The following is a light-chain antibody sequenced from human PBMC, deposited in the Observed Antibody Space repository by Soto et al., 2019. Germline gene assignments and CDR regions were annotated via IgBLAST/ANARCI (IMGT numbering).Light chain of an antibody. Sequence: ERVWTQSPGTLSLSPGERATLSCRASQSVNSDYLAWYQQKPGQAPRLLIYAASSRATGIPDRFSGSGSGTDFTLTFTRLEPEDFAVYYCQQYGGSPFTFGPGTKVDI. CDR2: AAS. V-gene: IGKV3-20*01. CDR1: QSVNSDY. J-gene: IGKJ3*01. CDR3: QQYGGSPFT.